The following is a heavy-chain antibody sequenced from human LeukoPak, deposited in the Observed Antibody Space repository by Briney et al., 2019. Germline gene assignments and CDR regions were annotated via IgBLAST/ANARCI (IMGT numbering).Heavy chain of an antibody. Sequence: SETLSLTCAVSGYSISSGYYWGWIRQPPGKGLEWIGSIYHSGSTYYNPSLKSRVTISVDTSKNQFSLKLSSVTAADTAVYYCARYCSSTSSYGFDYWGQGTLVTVSS. V-gene: IGHV4-38-2*01. CDR2: IYHSGST. D-gene: IGHD2-2*01. CDR3: ARYCSSTSSYGFDY. J-gene: IGHJ4*02. CDR1: GYSISSGYY.